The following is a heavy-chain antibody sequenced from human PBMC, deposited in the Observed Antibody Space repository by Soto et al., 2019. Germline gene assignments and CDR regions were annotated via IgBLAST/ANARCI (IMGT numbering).Heavy chain of an antibody. CDR3: AASIFYYGMDV. Sequence: GESLKISCKGSGYTFTDYWIGWVRQMPGKGPEWMGIIYPGDSDTKYNPSFQGQVTISADKSITTTYLQWSSLKASDTAIYYCAASIFYYGMDVWGQGTTVTVSS. CDR2: IYPGDSDT. CDR1: GYTFTDYW. V-gene: IGHV5-51*01. J-gene: IGHJ6*02.